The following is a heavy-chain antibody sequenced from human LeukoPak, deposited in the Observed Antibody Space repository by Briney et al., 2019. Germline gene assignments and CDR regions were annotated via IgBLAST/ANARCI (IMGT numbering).Heavy chain of an antibody. J-gene: IGHJ4*02. Sequence: GGSLRLSCAASGFTFSSYSMNWVRQAPGKGLEWVSSISSSSYIYYADSVKGRFTISRDNAKNSLYLQMNSLRVEDTAVYYCAREGSYYDSGNYYNYFDYWGQGTLVTVSS. CDR3: AREGSYYDSGNYYNYFDY. D-gene: IGHD3-10*01. CDR2: ISSSSYI. CDR1: GFTFSSYS. V-gene: IGHV3-21*01.